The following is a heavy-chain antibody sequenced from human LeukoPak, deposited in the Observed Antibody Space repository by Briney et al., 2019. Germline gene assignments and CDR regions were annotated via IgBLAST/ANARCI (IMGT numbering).Heavy chain of an antibody. Sequence: GGSLRLSCAASGFTVSSNYMSWVRQAPGKGLEWVSVIYSGGSTYYADSVKGRFTISRDNSKNTLYLQMNSLRAEDTAVYYCARDMGSSGYSADYWGQGTLVTVSS. CDR2: IYSGGST. J-gene: IGHJ4*02. CDR3: ARDMGSSGYSADY. D-gene: IGHD3-22*01. V-gene: IGHV3-66*01. CDR1: GFTVSSNY.